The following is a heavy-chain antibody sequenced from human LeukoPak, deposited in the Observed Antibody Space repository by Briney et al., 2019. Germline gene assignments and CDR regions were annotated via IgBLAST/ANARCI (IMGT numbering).Heavy chain of an antibody. CDR3: ARGGSSWSAFDI. J-gene: IGHJ3*02. CDR2: INSDGSST. CDR1: GFXFSSYG. Sequence: GGSLRLSCAASGFXFSSYGIHWVRQAPGKGLEWVSRINSDGSSTSYADSVKGRFTISRDNANNTLYLQMNSLRVEDTAVYYCARGGSSWSAFDIWGQGTMVTVSS. D-gene: IGHD6-13*01. V-gene: IGHV3-74*01.